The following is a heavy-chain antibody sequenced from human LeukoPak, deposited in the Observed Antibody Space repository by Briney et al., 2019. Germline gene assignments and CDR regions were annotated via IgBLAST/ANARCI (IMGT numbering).Heavy chain of an antibody. J-gene: IGHJ4*02. Sequence: PGRSLRLSCAASGFTFRTYGMHWVRQAPGKGLEWVAVIWYDGSTTYYAESVKGRFTISRDNSKNTLFLQMNSLRAEDTAVFYCMRGYGSGNSPFDYWGQGTLVTVSS. CDR1: GFTFRTYG. V-gene: IGHV3-33*01. CDR3: MRGYGSGNSPFDY. D-gene: IGHD3-10*01. CDR2: IWYDGSTT.